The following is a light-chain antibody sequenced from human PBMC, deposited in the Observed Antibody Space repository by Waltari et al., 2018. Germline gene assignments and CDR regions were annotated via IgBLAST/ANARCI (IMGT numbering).Light chain of an antibody. CDR1: NIGTYR. CDR3: HVWHPHVDPGV. V-gene: IGLV3-21*04. Sequence: SYVVTQPPSVSVAPGETATIPCGGDNIGTYRVHWYQQKAGQAPVLVIFYDRDRPPGVPDRFSGSNSGNTATLTISRVEAGDEARYYCHVWHPHVDPGVFGTGTEVTVL. J-gene: IGLJ1*01. CDR2: YDR.